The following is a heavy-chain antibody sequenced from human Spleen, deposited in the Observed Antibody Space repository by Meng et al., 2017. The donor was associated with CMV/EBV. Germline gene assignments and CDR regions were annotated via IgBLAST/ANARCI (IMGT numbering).Heavy chain of an antibody. CDR2: IYPGDSDT. CDR3: ARQIAAGVYGMDV. V-gene: IGHV5-51*01. J-gene: IGHJ6*02. CDR1: GYSFSTHW. D-gene: IGHD6-13*01. Sequence: GESLKISCKGSGYSFSTHWIGWVRQMPGKGLEWMGIIYPGDSDTRYSPSFQGQVTISADKSISTAYLQWSSLKASDTAMYYCARQIAAGVYGMDVWGQGTTVTVSS.